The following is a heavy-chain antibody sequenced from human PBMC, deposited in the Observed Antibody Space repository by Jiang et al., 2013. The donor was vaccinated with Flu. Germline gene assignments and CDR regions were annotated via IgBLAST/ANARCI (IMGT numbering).Heavy chain of an antibody. CDR2: MNPNSGNT. J-gene: IGHJ4*02. Sequence: KVSCKASGYTFTSYDINWVRQATGQGLEWMGWMNPNSGNTGYAQKFQGRVTMTRNTSISTAYMELSSLRSEDTAVYYCARGWALGYCSSTSCYQKDYWGQGTLVTVSS. CDR1: GYTFTSYD. V-gene: IGHV1-8*01. CDR3: ARGWALGYCSSTSCYQKDY. D-gene: IGHD2-2*01.